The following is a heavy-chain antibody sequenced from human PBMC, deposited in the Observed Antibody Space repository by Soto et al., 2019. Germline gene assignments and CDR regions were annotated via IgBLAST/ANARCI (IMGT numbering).Heavy chain of an antibody. V-gene: IGHV3-30*03. CDR2: LSYDGSKE. J-gene: IGHJ4*02. CDR3: ARRLLRGTTLSVLDY. Sequence: GGSLRLSCAASGFTFSSFGMHWVRQAPGKGLEWVALLSYDGSKEYYADSVKGRFSVPRDNSKNTLYLQMNSLRVEDTAVYFCARRLLRGTTLSVLDYWGRGTLVTVSS. D-gene: IGHD4-17*01. CDR1: GFTFSSFG.